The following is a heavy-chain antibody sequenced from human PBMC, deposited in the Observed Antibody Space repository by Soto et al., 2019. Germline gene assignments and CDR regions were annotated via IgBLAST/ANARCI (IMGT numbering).Heavy chain of an antibody. V-gene: IGHV1-69*13. Sequence: SVKVSCKASGGTFSSYAISWVRQAPGQGLEWMGGIIPIFGTANYAQKFQGRVTITADESTSTAYMELSSLRSEDTAVYYCARDRSSSSDSPSFDYWGQGTLVTVSS. CDR1: GGTFSSYA. CDR2: IIPIFGTA. CDR3: ARDRSSSSDSPSFDY. J-gene: IGHJ4*02. D-gene: IGHD6-6*01.